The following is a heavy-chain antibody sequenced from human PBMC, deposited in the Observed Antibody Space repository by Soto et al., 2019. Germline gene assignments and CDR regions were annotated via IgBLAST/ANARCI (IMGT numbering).Heavy chain of an antibody. V-gene: IGHV4-4*02. CDR3: ARLVYDTRLNYMYFDF. Sequence: SDTLSLTCAVSGVYISSGNWWTWVRQSPQRGLEYIGEIFHDGTANYYPSFERRVAISVDTSKNQFSLKLTSVTAADTDIYFCARLVYDTRLNYMYFDFWGQGTLVTVSS. CDR1: GVYISSGNW. D-gene: IGHD3-10*01. CDR2: IFHDGTA. J-gene: IGHJ4*02.